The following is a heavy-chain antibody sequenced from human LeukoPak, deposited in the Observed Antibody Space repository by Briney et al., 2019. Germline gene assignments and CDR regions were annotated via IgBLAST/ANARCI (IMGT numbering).Heavy chain of an antibody. CDR1: GFTFSSYE. Sequence: GGSLRLSCAASGFTFSSYEMNWVRQAPGKGLEWVSYISSSGSTIYYAGSVRGRFTISRDNAKNSLYLQMNSLRAEDTAVYYCARAHGLWFGELSPGYYYYYGMDVWGKGTTVTVSS. V-gene: IGHV3-48*03. CDR3: ARAHGLWFGELSPGYYYYYGMDV. CDR2: ISSSGSTI. D-gene: IGHD3-10*01. J-gene: IGHJ6*04.